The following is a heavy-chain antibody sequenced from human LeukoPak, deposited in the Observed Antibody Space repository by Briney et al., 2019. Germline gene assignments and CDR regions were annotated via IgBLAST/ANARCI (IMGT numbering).Heavy chain of an antibody. D-gene: IGHD5-18*01. V-gene: IGHV3-64*01. CDR3: AGLDAAMPDAFDI. J-gene: IGHJ3*02. CDR1: GFTFSSYA. CDR2: ISSNGGST. Sequence: GGSLRLSCAASGFTFSSYAMHWVRQAPGKGLEYVSAISSNGGSTYYANSVKGRFTISRDNSKNTLYLQMGSLRADDTAVYYCAGLDAAMPDAFDIWGQGTTVTVSS.